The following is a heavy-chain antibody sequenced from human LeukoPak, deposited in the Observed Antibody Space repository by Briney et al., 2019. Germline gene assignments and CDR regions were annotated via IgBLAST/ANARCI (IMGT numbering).Heavy chain of an antibody. Sequence: PGRSLRLSCAASGFIFSDYGMLWVRQAPGKGLEWVAVIWNDGSNTYYGDSVKGLFTISRDNSKNTVYLQMNSLRAEDTAVYYCARDNAGLVKHLDAFDLWGQGTMVTVAS. CDR3: ARDNAGLVKHLDAFDL. V-gene: IGHV3-33*01. CDR1: GFIFSDYG. CDR2: IWNDGSNT. J-gene: IGHJ3*01. D-gene: IGHD1-26*01.